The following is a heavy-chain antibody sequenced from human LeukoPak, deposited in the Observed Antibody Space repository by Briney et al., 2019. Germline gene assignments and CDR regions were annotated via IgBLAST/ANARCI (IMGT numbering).Heavy chain of an antibody. V-gene: IGHV3-15*01. Sequence: GGSLRLSCAASGFTLNKAWMSSVRQAPGRGLEWVGRIKSKIDGGTTDYAAPVKGRFSISRDDSKNTVYLQMNSLKTEDTAVYYCATWGDYGGYWGQGTLVTVSS. CDR1: GFTLNKAW. D-gene: IGHD3-16*01. CDR2: IKSKIDGGTT. J-gene: IGHJ4*02. CDR3: ATWGDYGGY.